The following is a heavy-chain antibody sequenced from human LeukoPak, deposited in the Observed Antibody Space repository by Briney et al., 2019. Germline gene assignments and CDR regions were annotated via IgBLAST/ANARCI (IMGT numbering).Heavy chain of an antibody. J-gene: IGHJ5*02. V-gene: IGHV4-39*01. CDR2: INYSGST. Sequence: SETLSLTCTVSGGSISRSSYYWGWIRQPPGKGLEWIGSINYSGSTYYNPSLKSRVTISVDTSKNQFSLKLSSVTAADTAVYSCARRGYYGSGWFDPWGQGTLVTVSS. CDR1: GGSISRSSYY. CDR3: ARRGYYGSGWFDP. D-gene: IGHD3-10*01.